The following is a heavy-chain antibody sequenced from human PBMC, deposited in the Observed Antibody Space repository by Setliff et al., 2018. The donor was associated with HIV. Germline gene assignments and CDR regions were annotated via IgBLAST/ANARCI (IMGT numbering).Heavy chain of an antibody. Sequence: ASVKVSCKASGYTFTRYTMNWVRQAPGQGLQWMGWINTDTGNPTYAQGFTGRFVFSLDPSVSTAYLRITSLEAEDTAVYYCARSHGGYSGYDGYFDYWGQGTQVTVSS. CDR3: ARSHGGYSGYDGYFDY. J-gene: IGHJ4*02. D-gene: IGHD5-12*01. V-gene: IGHV7-4-1*02. CDR1: GYTFTRYT. CDR2: INTDTGNP.